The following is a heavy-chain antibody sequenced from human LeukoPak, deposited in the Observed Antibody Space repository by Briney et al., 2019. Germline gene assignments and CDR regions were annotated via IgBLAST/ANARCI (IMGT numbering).Heavy chain of an antibody. CDR3: ARAGYSSSHLDY. CDR2: IKQDGSEK. Sequence: GGSPRLSCAASGFTFSSYWMSWVRQAPGKGLEWVANIKQDGSEKYYVDSVKGRFTISRDNAKKSLYLQMNSLRAEDTAVYYCARAGYSSSHLDYWGQGTLVTVSS. J-gene: IGHJ4*02. CDR1: GFTFSSYW. V-gene: IGHV3-7*05. D-gene: IGHD6-13*01.